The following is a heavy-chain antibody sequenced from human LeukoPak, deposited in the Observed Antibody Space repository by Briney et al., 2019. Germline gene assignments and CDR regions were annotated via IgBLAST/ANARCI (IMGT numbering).Heavy chain of an antibody. CDR1: GFTFSIYW. V-gene: IGHV3-7*01. CDR3: VVQAAIQRD. CDR2: IKQVGSEK. D-gene: IGHD2-2*01. J-gene: IGHJ3*01. Sequence: QPGGSLRLSCAASGFTFSIYWMSWVRQAPGKGLEWVSNIKQVGSEKYYVDSVKGRFTISIDNAKNSLYLQMNSLRAEDKAVYYCVVQAAIQRDWGQGTMVTVSS.